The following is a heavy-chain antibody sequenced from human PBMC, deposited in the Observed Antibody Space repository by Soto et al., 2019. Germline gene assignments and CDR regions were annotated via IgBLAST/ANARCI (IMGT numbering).Heavy chain of an antibody. D-gene: IGHD5-12*01. J-gene: IGHJ3*01. Sequence: EVQLLESGGGLVQPGGSLRLSCTASGFTFSRYAMSWVRQAPGKGLERVSAISGSGADSYDSDSVKGRFIISRDNSKNTLSLQMNSLRAEDTAVYYYAKSTGVLSTTGGAIDVCGQGTIVTVSS. V-gene: IGHV3-23*01. CDR3: AKSTGVLSTTGGAIDV. CDR1: GFTFSRYA. CDR2: ISGSGADS.